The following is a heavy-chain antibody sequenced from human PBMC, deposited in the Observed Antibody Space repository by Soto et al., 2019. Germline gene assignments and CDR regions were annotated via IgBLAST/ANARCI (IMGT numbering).Heavy chain of an antibody. V-gene: IGHV3-33*01. J-gene: IGHJ4*02. D-gene: IGHD1-26*01. CDR1: GFTFSSYG. Sequence: QVQLVESGGGVVQPGRSLRLSCAASGFTFSSYGMHWVRQAPGKGLEWVAVIWYDGSNKYYADSVKGRFTISRDNSKNTLYLQMNSLRAEDTAVYYCARDGRGGSYVDYWCQGTLVTVSS. CDR2: IWYDGSNK. CDR3: ARDGRGGSYVDY.